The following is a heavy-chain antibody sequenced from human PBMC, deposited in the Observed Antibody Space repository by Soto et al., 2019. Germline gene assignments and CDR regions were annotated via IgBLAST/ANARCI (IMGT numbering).Heavy chain of an antibody. D-gene: IGHD1-1*01. J-gene: IGHJ6*02. CDR2: IIPIFPTP. CDR1: GGTFGNSA. Sequence: QVQLVQSGAEVKKPGSSVTVSCKASGGTFGNSAISWVRQAPGQGLEWMGGIIPIFPTPDYAQNFQGRVTITPGESTSTAYMEVTSLRSEGTAPYYCARDKDRQQIGGNHYFGIDVWGQGTTVTVSS. V-gene: IGHV1-69*05. CDR3: ARDKDRQQIGGNHYFGIDV.